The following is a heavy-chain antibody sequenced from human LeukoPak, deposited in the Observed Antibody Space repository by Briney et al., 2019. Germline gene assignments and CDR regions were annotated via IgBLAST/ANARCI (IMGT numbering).Heavy chain of an antibody. CDR1: GFTFSSYA. J-gene: IGHJ3*02. CDR2: ISGSGGST. CDR3: AKRLSSGDYYDSSGYLGAFDI. D-gene: IGHD3-22*01. V-gene: IGHV3-23*01. Sequence: GGSLRLSCAASGFTFSSYAMSWVRQAPGKGLEWVSAISGSGGSTYYADSVKGRFTISRDNSKNTLYLKMNSLRAEDTAVYYCAKRLSSGDYYDSSGYLGAFDIWGQGTMVTVSS.